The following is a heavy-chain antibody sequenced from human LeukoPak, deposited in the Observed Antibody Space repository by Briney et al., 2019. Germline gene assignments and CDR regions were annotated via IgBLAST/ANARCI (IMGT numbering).Heavy chain of an antibody. D-gene: IGHD3-3*01. CDR1: GYTFTSYC. V-gene: IGHV1-46*01. J-gene: IGHJ3*02. Sequence: GASVKVSCKASGYTFTSYCMHWVRQAPGQGLEWMGIINPSGGSTSYAQKFQGRVTMTRDTSTSTVYMELSSLRSEDTAVHYCAKSGGGVADAFDIWGQGTMVTVSS. CDR3: AKSGGGVADAFDI. CDR2: INPSGGST.